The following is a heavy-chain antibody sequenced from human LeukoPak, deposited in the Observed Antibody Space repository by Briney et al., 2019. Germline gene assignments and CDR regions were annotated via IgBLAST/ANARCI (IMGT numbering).Heavy chain of an antibody. CDR2: IDTNTGNP. J-gene: IGHJ6*02. CDR1: GYTFTSYA. Sequence: ASVKVSCKASGYTFTSYAMNWVRQAPGQGLEWMGWIDTNTGNPTYAQGFTGRFVFSLDTSVSTAYLQISSLKAEDTAVYYCARFHHPFYGSGRYWYGMDVWGQGTTVTVSS. CDR3: ARFHHPFYGSGRYWYGMDV. V-gene: IGHV7-4-1*02. D-gene: IGHD3-10*01.